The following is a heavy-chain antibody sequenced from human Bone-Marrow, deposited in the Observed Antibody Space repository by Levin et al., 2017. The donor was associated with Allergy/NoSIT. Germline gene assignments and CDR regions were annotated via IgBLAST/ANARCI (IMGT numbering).Heavy chain of an antibody. CDR1: GFTLSDHY. CDR2: SRNKPNNYTT. V-gene: IGHV3-72*01. J-gene: IGHJ6*02. CDR3: ATRKGGTVDYTLVYQYSMDV. D-gene: IGHD1-26*01. Sequence: GGSLRLSCTVSGFTLSDHYIDWVRQPPGKGLEWVGRSRNKPNNYTTEYGASVKGRFTISRDDSKSSLYLQMNSLKTEDTAVYYCATRKGGTVDYTLVYQYSMDVWGQGTTVIVSS.